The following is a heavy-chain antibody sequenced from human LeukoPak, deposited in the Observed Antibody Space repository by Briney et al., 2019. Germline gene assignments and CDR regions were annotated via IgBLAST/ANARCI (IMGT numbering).Heavy chain of an antibody. CDR1: GFTFSSYW. D-gene: IGHD6-19*01. V-gene: IGHV3-74*01. J-gene: IGHJ4*02. CDR2: INSDGSTT. Sequence: GGSLRLSCAASGFTFSSYWMHWVRQAPGKGLVWVSRINSDGSTTNYADSVKGRFTISRDNAKNTLYLQMNSLRAEDTAVYYCARGQFPRDFDYWGQGTLATVSS. CDR3: ARGQFPRDFDY.